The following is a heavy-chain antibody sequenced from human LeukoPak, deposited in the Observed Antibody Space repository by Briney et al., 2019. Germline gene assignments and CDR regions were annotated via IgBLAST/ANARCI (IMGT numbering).Heavy chain of an antibody. Sequence: PGGSLRLSCAASGFTFSSYAMSWVRQAPGKGLEWASSISKGVGSTFYADSVKGRFTISRDNSKNTLYLQMNSLRAEDTAVYYCAKRDSSGSYYFDRWGQGTLVTVSS. CDR2: ISKGVGST. CDR3: AKRDSSGSYYFDR. D-gene: IGHD6-19*01. V-gene: IGHV3-23*01. J-gene: IGHJ4*02. CDR1: GFTFSSYA.